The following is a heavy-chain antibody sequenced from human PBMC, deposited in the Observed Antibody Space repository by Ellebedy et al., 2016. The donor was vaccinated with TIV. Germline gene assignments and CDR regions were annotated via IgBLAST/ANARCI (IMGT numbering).Heavy chain of an antibody. D-gene: IGHD1-26*01. CDR2: ISAYNGNT. Sequence: AASVKVSCKASGYTFKSYGTTWVRQAPGQGLEWVGWISAYNGNTEYAQKLHGRVTMTTDISTSTAYMDLTSLTSDDTAVYYCVRSWYSGSFYFDYWGQGTLVTVSS. J-gene: IGHJ4*02. CDR3: VRSWYSGSFYFDY. V-gene: IGHV1-18*01. CDR1: GYTFKSYG.